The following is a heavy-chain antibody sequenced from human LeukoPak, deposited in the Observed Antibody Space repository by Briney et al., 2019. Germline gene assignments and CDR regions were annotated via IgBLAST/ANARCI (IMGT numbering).Heavy chain of an antibody. D-gene: IGHD3-3*01. V-gene: IGHV1-18*01. CDR3: AREELTRITIFGVAPDY. Sequence: GASVKVSCKASGYTFTSYGISWVRQAPGQGLEWMGWISAYNGNTNYAQKLQGRVTMTTDTSTSTAYMELRSLRSGDTAMYYCAREELTRITIFGVAPDYWGQGTLVTVSS. CDR1: GYTFTSYG. J-gene: IGHJ4*02. CDR2: ISAYNGNT.